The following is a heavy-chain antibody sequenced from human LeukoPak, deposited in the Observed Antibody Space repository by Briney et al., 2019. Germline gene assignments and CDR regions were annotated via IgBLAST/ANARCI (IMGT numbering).Heavy chain of an antibody. Sequence: GGSLRLSCAASGFTFSSYWMSWVRQAPGKGLEWVANIKQDGSEKYYVDSVKGRFTISRDNAKNSLYLQMNSLRAEDTAVYYCARALAVLDYYGMDVWGQGTTVTVSS. CDR2: IKQDGSEK. CDR3: ARALAVLDYYGMDV. D-gene: IGHD6-19*01. J-gene: IGHJ6*02. CDR1: GFTFSSYW. V-gene: IGHV3-7*01.